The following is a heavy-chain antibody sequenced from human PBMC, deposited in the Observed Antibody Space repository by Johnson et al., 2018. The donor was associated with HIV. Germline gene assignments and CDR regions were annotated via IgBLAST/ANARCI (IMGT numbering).Heavy chain of an antibody. Sequence: QMQLVESGGGVVQPGRSLRLSCAASGFTFSSYGMHWVRQAPGKGLAWVAVISYDGSNKYYADSVKGRFTISRDNSKNTLYLQMNSLRAEDTAVYYCALTDYGDYPQRVPDAFDIWGQGTTVTVSS. CDR2: ISYDGSNK. CDR1: GFTFSSYG. CDR3: ALTDYGDYPQRVPDAFDI. D-gene: IGHD4-17*01. J-gene: IGHJ3*02. V-gene: IGHV3-30*03.